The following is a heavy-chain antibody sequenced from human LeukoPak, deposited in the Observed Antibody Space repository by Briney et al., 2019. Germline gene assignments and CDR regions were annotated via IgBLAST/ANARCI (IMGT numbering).Heavy chain of an antibody. V-gene: IGHV3-74*01. CDR1: GFTFSSHW. CDR2: INADGSGT. Sequence: PGGSLTLSCAASGFTFSSHWMHWVRHAPEKGLVGVAHINADGSGTYYAASVKGRFTISRDNAKNTLYLQMHSVTAEDTAVYYCVRGALRDCSYTSCTRGNWFDHWGQGTLVTVSS. J-gene: IGHJ5*02. CDR3: VRGALRDCSYTSCTRGNWFDH. D-gene: IGHD2-2*01.